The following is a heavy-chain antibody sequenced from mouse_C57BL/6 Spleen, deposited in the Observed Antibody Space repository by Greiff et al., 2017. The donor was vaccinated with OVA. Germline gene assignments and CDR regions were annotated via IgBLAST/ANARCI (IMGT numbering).Heavy chain of an antibody. J-gene: IGHJ4*01. D-gene: IGHD1-1*01. Sequence: EVQRVESGGGLVKPGGSLKLSCAASGFTFSSYAMSWVRQTPEKRLEWVATISDGGSYTYYPDNVKGRFTISRDNAKNNLYLQMSHLKSEDTAMYYCARGYYGSSPYYAMDYWGQGTSVTVSS. CDR3: ARGYYGSSPYYAMDY. CDR2: ISDGGSYT. CDR1: GFTFSSYA. V-gene: IGHV5-4*01.